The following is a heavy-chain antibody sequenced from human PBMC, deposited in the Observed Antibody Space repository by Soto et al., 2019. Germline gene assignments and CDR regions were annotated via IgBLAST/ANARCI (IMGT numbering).Heavy chain of an antibody. CDR2: IYYTGRT. J-gene: IGHJ4*02. Sequence: QVQLQESGPGLVQPSQTLSLTCSVSGGSISSDDYYWTWIRHPPGEGLEWIGYIYYTGRTSSTPSVESRVTISIDTSKNQFSLKLSSVSAADTAVYYCARECSSSPEYFDFWGPGTLVTVSS. D-gene: IGHD2-15*01. CDR1: GGSISSDDYY. CDR3: ARECSSSPEYFDF. V-gene: IGHV4-30-4*01.